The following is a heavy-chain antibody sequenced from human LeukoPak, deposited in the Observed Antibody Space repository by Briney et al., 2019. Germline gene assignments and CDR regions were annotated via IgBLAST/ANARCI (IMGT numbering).Heavy chain of an antibody. CDR3: ATDNSYGSGSYYT. D-gene: IGHD3-10*01. V-gene: IGHV4-59*01. CDR1: GGSISSYY. CDR2: IYYSGST. Sequence: SETLSLTCTVSGGSISSYYWSWIRQPPAKGLEWIGYIYYSGSTNYNPSLKSRVTISVDTSKNHFSLKLSSVPAADTAVYYCATDNSYGSGSYYTWGQGTLVTVSS. J-gene: IGHJ4*02.